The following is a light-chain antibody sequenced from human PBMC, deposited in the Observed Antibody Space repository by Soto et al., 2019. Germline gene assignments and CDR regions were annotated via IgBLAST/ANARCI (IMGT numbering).Light chain of an antibody. J-gene: IGKJ5*01. CDR1: QGINNY. V-gene: IGKV1-9*01. CDR2: AAS. Sequence: QLSQSPAFLSASVGDRVTITCRASQGINNYLAWYQQKPGKAPKLLIYAASTLQSGVPSRFSGSGSGTEFTLTISSLQPEDFATYYCQHLIIYPNTFGQGTRLENK. CDR3: QHLIIYPNT.